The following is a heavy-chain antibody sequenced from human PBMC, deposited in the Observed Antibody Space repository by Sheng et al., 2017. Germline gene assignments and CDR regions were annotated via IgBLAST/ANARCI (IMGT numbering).Heavy chain of an antibody. CDR3: ARRSRRRIGAFDI. CDR2: INHSGST. V-gene: IGHV4-34*01. J-gene: IGHJ3*02. CDR1: GGSFSGYY. Sequence: QVQLQQWGAGLLKPSEILSLTCAVYGGSFSGYYWSWIRQPPGKGLEWIGEINHSGSTNYNPSLKSRVTISVDTSKNQFSLKLSSVTAADTAVYYCARRSRRRIGAFDIWGQGTMVTVSS. D-gene: IGHD2-15*01.